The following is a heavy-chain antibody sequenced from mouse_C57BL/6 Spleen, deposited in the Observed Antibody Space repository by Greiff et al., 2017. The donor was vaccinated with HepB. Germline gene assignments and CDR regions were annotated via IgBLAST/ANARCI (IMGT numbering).Heavy chain of an antibody. Sequence: EVQLQQSGPELVKPGASVKISCKASGYTFTDYYMNWVKQSHGKSLEWIGDINPNNGGTSYNQKFKGKATLTVDKSSSTAYMEHRSLTSADSAVYYCARYSMDYWGQGTSVTVSS. CDR3: ARYSMDY. J-gene: IGHJ4*01. CDR1: GYTFTDYY. V-gene: IGHV1-26*01. CDR2: INPNNGGT.